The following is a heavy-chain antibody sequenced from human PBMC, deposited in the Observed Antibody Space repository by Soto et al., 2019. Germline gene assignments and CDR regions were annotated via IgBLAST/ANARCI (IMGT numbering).Heavy chain of an antibody. Sequence: GGSLRLSCAASGFIFSSYGMHWVRQAPGKGLEWVAFISYDEGKKYYSDSVKGRFTISRDISKSTLYLQMNSLRAEDTAVYYCAKPSYIRAWQITETPLDYWGQGTLVTVSS. V-gene: IGHV3-30*18. D-gene: IGHD1-20*01. CDR2: ISYDEGKK. CDR3: AKPSYIRAWQITETPLDY. J-gene: IGHJ4*02. CDR1: GFIFSSYG.